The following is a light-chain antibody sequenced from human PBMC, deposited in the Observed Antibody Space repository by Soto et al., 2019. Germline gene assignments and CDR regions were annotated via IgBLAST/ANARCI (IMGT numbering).Light chain of an antibody. V-gene: IGLV2-14*01. J-gene: IGLJ1*01. CDR3: SSHTSYSTRV. CDR2: EVS. CDR1: SSDVGGYNY. Sequence: QSALTQPASVSGSPGQSIAISCTGTSSDVGGYNYVSWYQQHPGKAPKLMIHEVSNRPSGISDRFSGSKSGNTASLTISGLQADDEADYCCSSHTSYSTRVFGTGTKLTVL.